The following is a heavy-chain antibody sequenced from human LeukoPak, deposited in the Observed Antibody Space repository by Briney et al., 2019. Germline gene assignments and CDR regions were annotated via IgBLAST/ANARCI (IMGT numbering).Heavy chain of an antibody. Sequence: PGGSLRLSCVASGFTFSSYWMHWVRQAPGKGLEWVANIKQDESEKYYVDSVKGRFTISRDNSKNTLYLQMNSLRAEDTAVYYCAKALGSGWYKDAFDIWGQGTMVTVSS. D-gene: IGHD6-19*01. CDR2: IKQDESEK. J-gene: IGHJ3*02. CDR1: GFTFSSYW. V-gene: IGHV3-7*01. CDR3: AKALGSGWYKDAFDI.